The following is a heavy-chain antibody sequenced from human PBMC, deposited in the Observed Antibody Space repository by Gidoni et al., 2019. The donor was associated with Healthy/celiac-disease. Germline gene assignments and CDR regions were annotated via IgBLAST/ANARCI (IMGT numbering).Heavy chain of an antibody. CDR3: ARGRYSSGWSYGMDV. CDR1: GFTFRSYW. D-gene: IGHD6-19*01. Sequence: EVHLVESGGGLVPPGGSLRLSCAASGFTFRSYWMHWVRQAPGKGLVWASRINIDGSRTSYAYSVKGRFTSSRDNAKNTLYRQMNSLRAEDTAVYYCARGRYSSGWSYGMDVWGQGTTVTVSS. CDR2: INIDGSRT. J-gene: IGHJ6*02. V-gene: IGHV3-74*01.